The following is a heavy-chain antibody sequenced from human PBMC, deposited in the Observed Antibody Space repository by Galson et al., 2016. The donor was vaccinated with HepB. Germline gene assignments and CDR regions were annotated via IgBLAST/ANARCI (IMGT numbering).Heavy chain of an antibody. J-gene: IGHJ5*02. D-gene: IGHD2-15*01. CDR1: GGSFNANY. V-gene: IGHV4-34*01. CDR2: INYAGST. CDR3: AGVVVAATNWFDP. Sequence: EPLSLTCGVYGGSFNANYWTWIRQPPGKGLEWIGEINYAGSTKYNPSLTSRVTISVHTSKNQFSLNFTSMTPADTAVYYCAGVVVAATNWFDPWGQGTLVTVSS.